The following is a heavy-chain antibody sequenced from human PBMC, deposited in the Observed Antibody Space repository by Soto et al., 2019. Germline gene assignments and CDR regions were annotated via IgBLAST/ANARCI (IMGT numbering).Heavy chain of an antibody. CDR1: GYTFTGYY. V-gene: IGHV1-2*02. D-gene: IGHD3-3*01. J-gene: IGHJ3*02. CDR2: INPNSGGT. CDR3: ASYDFWSGPGAFDI. Sequence: ASVKVSCKASGYTFTGYYMHWVRQAPGQGLGWMGWINPNSGGTNYAQKFQGRVTMTRDTSISTAYMELSRLRSDDTAVYYCASYDFWSGPGAFDIWGQGXMVTV.